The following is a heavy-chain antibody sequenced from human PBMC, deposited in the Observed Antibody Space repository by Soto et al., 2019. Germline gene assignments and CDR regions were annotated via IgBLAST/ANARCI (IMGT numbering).Heavy chain of an antibody. Sequence: EVQLLESGGRLVQPGGSLRLSCAASGFTFSSYAMSWVRQAPGKGLEWVSAISGSGGSTYYADSVKGRFTISRDNSKNTLYLQMNSLRAEDTAVYYCANREMAVHSYYFDYWGQGTLVTVSS. V-gene: IGHV3-23*01. CDR2: ISGSGGST. CDR1: GFTFSSYA. CDR3: ANREMAVHSYYFDY. J-gene: IGHJ4*02. D-gene: IGHD6-19*01.